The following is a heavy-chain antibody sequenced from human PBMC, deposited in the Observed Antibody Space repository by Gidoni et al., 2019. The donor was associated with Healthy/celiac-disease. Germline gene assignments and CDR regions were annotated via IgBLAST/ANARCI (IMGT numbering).Heavy chain of an antibody. Sequence: QVQLLESGPGLVKPSETLSLTCTVSGGSISSYYWSWIRQPPGKGLEWIGYIYYSGSTNYNPSLKSRVTISVDTSKNQFSLKLSSVTAADTAVYYCARVEYGDYGMDVWGQGTTVTVSS. D-gene: IGHD4-17*01. CDR1: GGSISSYY. CDR3: ARVEYGDYGMDV. CDR2: IYYSGST. J-gene: IGHJ6*02. V-gene: IGHV4-59*01.